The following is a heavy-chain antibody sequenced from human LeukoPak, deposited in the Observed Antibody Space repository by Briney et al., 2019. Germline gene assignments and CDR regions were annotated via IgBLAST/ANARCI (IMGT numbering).Heavy chain of an antibody. CDR1: GYTFTGYY. V-gene: IGHV1-2*02. CDR3: ARGNFYDNKGYSPELRY. Sequence: ASVTVSCKASGYTFTGYYMHWVRQAPGQGLGWMGWINPNSGGTNYAQKFQGRVTMTRDTSISTAYMELSRLRSDDTAVYYCARGNFYDNKGYSPELRYWGQGTLVTVSS. CDR2: INPNSGGT. J-gene: IGHJ4*02. D-gene: IGHD3-10*01.